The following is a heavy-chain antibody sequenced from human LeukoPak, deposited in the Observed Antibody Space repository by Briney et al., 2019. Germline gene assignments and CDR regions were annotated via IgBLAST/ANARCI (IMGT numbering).Heavy chain of an antibody. V-gene: IGHV4-39*01. D-gene: IGHD3-22*01. CDR2: IYYSGRT. J-gene: IGHJ1*01. CDR3: ARRRYYDGSGYLE. Sequence: SETLSLTCSVSGDSVSRSDSYWDWIRQPPGKGLEWIGTIYYSGRTYYSPSLKGQVTMSVDPSNNQFSLNLRSVTAADTALYYCARRRYYDGSGYLEWGQGTLLSVSS. CDR1: GDSVSRSDSY.